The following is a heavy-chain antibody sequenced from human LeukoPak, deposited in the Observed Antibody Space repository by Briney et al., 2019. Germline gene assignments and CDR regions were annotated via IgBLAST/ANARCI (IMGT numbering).Heavy chain of an antibody. D-gene: IGHD1-26*01. J-gene: IGHJ4*02. CDR2: IYYTTGST. CDR3: ARKREGPATGIDC. V-gene: IGHV4-39*07. CDR1: GDSISNSRSY. Sequence: PSETLSLTCTVSGDSISNSRSYWVWIRQPPGKGLEWIGNIYYTTGSTNYNPSLKSRVTISIDMSKNQFSLSLTSVTAADTAAYYCARKREGPATGIDCWGQGTLVTVSS.